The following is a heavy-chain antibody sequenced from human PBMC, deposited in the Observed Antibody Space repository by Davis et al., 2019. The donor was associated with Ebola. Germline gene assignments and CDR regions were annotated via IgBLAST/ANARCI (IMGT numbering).Heavy chain of an antibody. CDR2: IRYDGSNK. D-gene: IGHD6-13*01. CDR3: AKDLRSSSWYESY. CDR1: GFTFSSYG. J-gene: IGHJ4*02. V-gene: IGHV3-30*02. Sequence: GESLKISCAASGFTFSSYGMHWVRQAPGKGLEWVAFIRYDGSNKYYADSVKGRFTISRDNSKNTLYLQMNSLRAEDTAVYYCAKDLRSSSWYESYWGQGTLVTVSS.